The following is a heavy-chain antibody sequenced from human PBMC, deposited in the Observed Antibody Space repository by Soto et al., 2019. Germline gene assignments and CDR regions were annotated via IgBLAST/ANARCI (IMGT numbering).Heavy chain of an antibody. CDR1: GFTFSSYG. CDR2: INSDGSST. CDR3: ARDPSWAAGIYYYGMDV. J-gene: IGHJ6*02. D-gene: IGHD6-25*01. V-gene: IGHV3-74*01. Sequence: GGSLRLSCAASGFTFSSYGMHWVRQAPGKGLVWVSRINSDGSSTSYADSVKGRFTISRDNAKNTLYLQMNSLRAEDTAVYYCARDPSWAAGIYYYGMDVWGQGTTVTVSS.